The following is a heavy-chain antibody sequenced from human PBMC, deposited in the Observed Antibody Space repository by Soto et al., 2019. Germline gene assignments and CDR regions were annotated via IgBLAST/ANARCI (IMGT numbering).Heavy chain of an antibody. CDR2: IYYSGST. V-gene: IGHV4-39*01. Sequence: QLQLQESGPGLVKPSETLSLTCTVSGGSISSSSYYWGWIRQPPGKGLEWIGSIYYSGSTYYNPSLKSRVTISVDTSKNQFSLKLSSVTAADTAVYYCARSENRGYGPRSNIDYWGQGTLVTVSS. CDR3: ARSENRGYGPRSNIDY. CDR1: GGSISSSSYY. J-gene: IGHJ4*02. D-gene: IGHD5-18*01.